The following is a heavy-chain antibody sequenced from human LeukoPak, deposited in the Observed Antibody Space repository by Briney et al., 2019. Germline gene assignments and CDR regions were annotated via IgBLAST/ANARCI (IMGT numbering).Heavy chain of an antibody. CDR1: GFPFSSYA. D-gene: IGHD3-10*01. V-gene: IGHV3-23*01. CDR3: AKVSGDGTDY. CDR2: VSGNGVTT. J-gene: IGHJ4*02. Sequence: GGSLRLSCAASGFPFSSYAMNWVRQAPGKGLEWVSFVSGNGVTTNYADSVKGRFTTSRDNSENTLYLQMNSLRAEDTAVYHCAKVSGDGTDYWGQGTLVTVSS.